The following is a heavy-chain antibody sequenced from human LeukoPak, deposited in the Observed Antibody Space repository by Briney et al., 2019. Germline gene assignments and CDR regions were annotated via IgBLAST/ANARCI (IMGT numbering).Heavy chain of an antibody. J-gene: IGHJ4*02. CDR3: ARLEEYCSSIRCRGPFDY. V-gene: IGHV3-30*02. Sequence: GGSLRLSCAASGFTFSNYGMHWVRQAPGKGLEWVAFIRYDGSNKYYADSVRGRFTISRDNSKNTLYLQMNSLRTEDTAVYYCARLEEYCSSIRCRGPFDYWGQGTLVTASS. CDR2: IRYDGSNK. D-gene: IGHD2-2*01. CDR1: GFTFSNYG.